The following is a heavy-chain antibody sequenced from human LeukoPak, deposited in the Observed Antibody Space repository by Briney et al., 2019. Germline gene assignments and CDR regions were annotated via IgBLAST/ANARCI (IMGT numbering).Heavy chain of an antibody. Sequence: ASVKVSCKVFGYRLTELSMHWVRQGPGKGLEWMGGFDPVDDETIYAQNFQGRVTMTEDSSTDTAYMELSSLTSEDTAVYYCATGGGEYYDSCGRGWGQGTLVPVSS. CDR2: FDPVDDET. D-gene: IGHD3-22*01. V-gene: IGHV1-24*01. J-gene: IGHJ1*01. CDR1: GYRLTELS. CDR3: ATGGGEYYDSCGRG.